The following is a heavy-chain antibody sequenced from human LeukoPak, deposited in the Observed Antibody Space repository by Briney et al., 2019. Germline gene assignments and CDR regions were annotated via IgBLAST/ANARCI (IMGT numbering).Heavy chain of an antibody. D-gene: IGHD3-3*01. Sequence: SETLSLTCTVSGYSISSGYYWGWIRQPPGKGLEWIGSIYHSGSTYYNPSLKSRVTISVDTSKNQFSLKLSSVTAADTAVYYCARSEDWSGYYTMAGFDPWGQGTLVTVSS. CDR2: IYHSGST. V-gene: IGHV4-38-2*02. CDR3: ARSEDWSGYYTMAGFDP. J-gene: IGHJ5*02. CDR1: GYSISSGYY.